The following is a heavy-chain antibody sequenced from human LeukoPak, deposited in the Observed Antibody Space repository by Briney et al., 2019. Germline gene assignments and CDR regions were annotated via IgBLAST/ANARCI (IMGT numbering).Heavy chain of an antibody. CDR2: ISGSGHST. Sequence: GESLRLSCAASEFTFSSFSMTWVRQAPGKGLEWVSTISGSGHSTYYADSVKGRFTISRDNSKNTLYLQMNSLRAEDTAVYYCATPRSGNYFDSWGQGTLVTVSS. V-gene: IGHV3-23*01. CDR3: ATPRSGNYFDS. CDR1: EFTFSSFS. D-gene: IGHD3-10*01. J-gene: IGHJ4*02.